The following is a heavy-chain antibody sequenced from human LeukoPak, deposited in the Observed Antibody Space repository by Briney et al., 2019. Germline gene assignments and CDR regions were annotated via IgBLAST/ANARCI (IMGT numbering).Heavy chain of an antibody. D-gene: IGHD3-10*01. CDR1: GGSFSGYY. Sequence: PSETLSLTCAVYGGSFSGYYWSWIRQPPGKGLEWIGEINHSGSTNYNPSLKSRVTISVDTSKNQFSLKLSSVTAADTAVYYCARPSGRYLKGNWFDPWGQGTLVTVSS. J-gene: IGHJ5*02. CDR2: INHSGST. CDR3: ARPSGRYLKGNWFDP. V-gene: IGHV4-34*01.